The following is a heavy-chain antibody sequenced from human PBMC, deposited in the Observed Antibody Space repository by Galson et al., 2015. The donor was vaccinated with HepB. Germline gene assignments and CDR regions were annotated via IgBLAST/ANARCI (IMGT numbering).Heavy chain of an antibody. J-gene: IGHJ4*02. CDR1: GFSLSTSGMR. D-gene: IGHD2-21*01. V-gene: IGHV2-70*04. CDR2: IDWDDGK. Sequence: PALVKPTQTLTLTCTFSGFSLSTSGMRVSWIRQPPGKALECLARIDWDDGKFYSTSLKTRLTISKDTSKNQVVLTMTNMDPVDTATYYCARISPYCGGDRYAFDYWGQGTLVTVSS. CDR3: ARISPYCGGDRYAFDY.